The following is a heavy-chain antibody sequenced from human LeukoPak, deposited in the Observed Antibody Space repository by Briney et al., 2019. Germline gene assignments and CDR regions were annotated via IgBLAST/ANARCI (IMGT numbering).Heavy chain of an antibody. CDR2: ISYDGSNK. CDR3: AKSGAYCGGDCYRYYFDY. Sequence: GGSLILFCAASGFTFSSYGMHWARQAPGKGLEWVAVISYDGSNKYYADSVKGRFTISRDNSKNTLYLQMNSLRAEDTAVYYCAKSGAYCGGDCYRYYFDYWGKGTLVTVTS. CDR1: GFTFSSYG. J-gene: IGHJ4*02. D-gene: IGHD2-21*02. V-gene: IGHV3-30*18.